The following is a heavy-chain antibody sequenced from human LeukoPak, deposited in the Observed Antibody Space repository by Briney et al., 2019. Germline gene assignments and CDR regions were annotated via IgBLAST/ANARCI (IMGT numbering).Heavy chain of an antibody. CDR1: GGSFSDYY. J-gene: IGHJ4*02. CDR2: INHSGST. Sequence: SETLSLTCAVYGGSFSDYYWSWIRQPPGKGLEWIGEINHSGSTNYNPSLKSRVTISVDTSKNQFSLKLSSVTAADTDVYYCARGTYGDVPFDYWGQGTLVTVSS. D-gene: IGHD4-17*01. CDR3: ARGTYGDVPFDY. V-gene: IGHV4-34*01.